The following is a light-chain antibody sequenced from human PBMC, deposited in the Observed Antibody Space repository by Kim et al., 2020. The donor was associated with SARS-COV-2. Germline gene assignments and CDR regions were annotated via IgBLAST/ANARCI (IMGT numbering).Light chain of an antibody. V-gene: IGLV2-23*02. J-gene: IGLJ1*01. Sequence: QSALTQPASVSGSPGQSITISCTGTSSDVGTYNLVSWYQQHPGNAPKFLIYDVNKRPSGVSNRFSGSKSGNTASLTISGLQAEDEADYYCCSYAGSSPYVFGRGTKVTVL. CDR1: SSDVGTYNL. CDR3: CSYAGSSPYV. CDR2: DVN.